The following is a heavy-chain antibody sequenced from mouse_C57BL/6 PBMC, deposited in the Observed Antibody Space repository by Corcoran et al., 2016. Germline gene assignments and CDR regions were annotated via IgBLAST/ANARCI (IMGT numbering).Heavy chain of an antibody. D-gene: IGHD1-1*01. J-gene: IGHJ2*01. CDR1: GYSITSGYY. CDR2: ISYDGSN. Sequence: DVQLQESGPGLVKPSQSLSLTCSVTGYSITSGYYWNWIRQFPGNKLEWMGYISYDGSNNYNPSLKNRISITRDTSKNQFFLKLNSVTTEDTATYYCAREGTTVVAPFDYWGQGTTLTVSS. CDR3: AREGTTVVAPFDY. V-gene: IGHV3-6*01.